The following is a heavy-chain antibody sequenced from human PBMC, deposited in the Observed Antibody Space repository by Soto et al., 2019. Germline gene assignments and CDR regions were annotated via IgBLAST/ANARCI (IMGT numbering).Heavy chain of an antibody. J-gene: IGHJ4*02. D-gene: IGHD3-10*01. V-gene: IGHV4-61*08. CDR3: TEALWFGDLPRY. Sequence: QVRLQESGPGLVKPSETLSLTCTVSGGPAATGGYYWSWIRQPPGKGLEWIGYIYDSGKSNYNPSLKSRVTISADTSKNQFSLTMNSVTAADTAVYYCTEALWFGDLPRYWGQGTLVTVSS. CDR2: IYDSGKS. CDR1: GGPAATGGYY.